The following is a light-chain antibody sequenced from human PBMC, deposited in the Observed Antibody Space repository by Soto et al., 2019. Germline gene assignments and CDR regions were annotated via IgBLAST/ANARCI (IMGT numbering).Light chain of an antibody. CDR1: QTVSTS. V-gene: IGKV3-15*01. CDR2: GAS. CDR3: QQYNNWPQKT. J-gene: IGKJ1*01. Sequence: EIVMTQSPDTLSVSPGERGTLSCRASQTVSTSLAWYQQKPGQPPRLLIQGASTRATGVPARFSGSGSGTEFTLTISSLRSEDFAVYYCQQYNNWPQKTFGQGTKVDIK.